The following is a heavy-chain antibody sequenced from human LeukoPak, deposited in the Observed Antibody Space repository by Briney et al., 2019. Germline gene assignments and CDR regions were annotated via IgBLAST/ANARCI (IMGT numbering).Heavy chain of an antibody. J-gene: IGHJ6*03. CDR1: GYTFTSYA. Sequence: ASVKVSCKASGYTFTSYAISWVRQAPGQGLEWMGWISAYNGNTNYAQKLQGRVTMTTDTSTSTAYMELRSLRSDDTAVYYCARDHSSSWYYYYYYMDVWGKGTTVTVSS. D-gene: IGHD6-13*01. CDR3: ARDHSSSWYYYYYYMDV. V-gene: IGHV1-18*01. CDR2: ISAYNGNT.